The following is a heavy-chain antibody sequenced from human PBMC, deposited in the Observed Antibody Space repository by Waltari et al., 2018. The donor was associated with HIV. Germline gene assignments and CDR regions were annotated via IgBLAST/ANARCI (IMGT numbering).Heavy chain of an antibody. D-gene: IGHD2-21*02. CDR3: ARLTAIGYFDY. Sequence: EVQLVESGGGLVQPGGSLRLSCAAAGFIFSSYWMSWVGQAPGKGLEWVANIKQDGSDKSYVDSGKGRFTISRDNAKKSLYLQMNSLRAEDTAVYYCARLTAIGYFDYWGQGTLVTVSS. V-gene: IGHV3-7*01. CDR1: GFIFSSYW. J-gene: IGHJ4*02. CDR2: IKQDGSDK.